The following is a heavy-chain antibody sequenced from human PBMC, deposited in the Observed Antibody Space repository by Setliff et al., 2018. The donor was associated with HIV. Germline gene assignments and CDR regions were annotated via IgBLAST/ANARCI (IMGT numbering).Heavy chain of an antibody. CDR2: VYQSGST. Sequence: PSETLSRTCTVSGGSITSGIYSWSWIRQPPGKGLEWIGYVYQSGSTYYKPSLKSRVTMSVDRSKNQFSLKIDSVTAADTAVYFCAGDNGANGGPGWLGPWGQGVLGTVSS. V-gene: IGHV4-30-2*01. CDR3: AGDNGANGGPGWLGP. J-gene: IGHJ5*02. CDR1: GGSITSGIYS. D-gene: IGHD2-8*01.